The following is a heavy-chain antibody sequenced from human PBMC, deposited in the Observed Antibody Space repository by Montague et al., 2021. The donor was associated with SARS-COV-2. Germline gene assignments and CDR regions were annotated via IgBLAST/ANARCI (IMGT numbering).Heavy chain of an antibody. J-gene: IGHJ4*02. Sequence: SETLSLTCAVYGGPLRGHFWSWIRQSPGKGLEWIGEINHAGGTTYSPSLFSRVTILLDASKNQFSLKMTSVTAADTAVYFCARGAGRDYYGSGTFDYWGQGTLVTVSS. CDR2: INHAGGT. CDR3: ARGAGRDYYGSGTFDY. CDR1: GGPLRGHF. V-gene: IGHV4-34*01. D-gene: IGHD3-10*01.